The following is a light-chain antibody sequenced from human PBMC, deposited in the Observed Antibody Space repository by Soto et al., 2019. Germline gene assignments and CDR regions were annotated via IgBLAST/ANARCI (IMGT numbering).Light chain of an antibody. Sequence: DIQMTQSPSTLSASVGDRVTITCRASQSISSWLAWYQQKPGKAPNLLIYKASSLESGVPSRFSGSGSGTEFTLTISSLQPDDFATYYCQQYNTQGTFGQGTKLEIK. CDR2: KAS. J-gene: IGKJ2*02. CDR3: QQYNTQGT. V-gene: IGKV1-5*03. CDR1: QSISSW.